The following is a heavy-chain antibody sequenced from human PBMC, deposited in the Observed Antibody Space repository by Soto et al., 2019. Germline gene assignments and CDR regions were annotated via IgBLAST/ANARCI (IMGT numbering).Heavy chain of an antibody. D-gene: IGHD1-26*01. V-gene: IGHV4-34*01. CDR2: INHSGST. CDR1: GGSFRGYY. CDR3: ASLLRNWFDP. J-gene: IGHJ5*02. Sequence: QVQLQQWGAGLLKPSETLSLTCAVYGGSFRGYYWSWIRQPPGKGLEWIGEINHSGSTNYNPSLKSRVPISVDTSKNQFSLKLSSVTAADTAVYYCASLLRNWFDPWGQGTLVTVSS.